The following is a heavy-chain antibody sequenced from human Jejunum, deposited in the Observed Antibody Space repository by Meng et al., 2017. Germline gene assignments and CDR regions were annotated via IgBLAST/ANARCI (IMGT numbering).Heavy chain of an antibody. J-gene: IGHJ4*02. V-gene: IGHV3-23*01. CDR3: AREYFYDRSGCDY. CDR1: GFSFSSYS. Sequence: GGSLRLSCAGFGFSFSSYSMNWFRQVPGKRLEWVSAISSSGGATYYADAVKGRFTISRDNSKNTVFLQMSSLRAEETAVYYCAREYFYDRSGCDYWGQGTLVTVSS. D-gene: IGHD3-22*01. CDR2: ISSSGGAT.